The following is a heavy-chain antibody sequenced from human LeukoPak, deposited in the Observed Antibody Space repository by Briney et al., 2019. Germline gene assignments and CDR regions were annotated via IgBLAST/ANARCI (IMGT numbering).Heavy chain of an antibody. V-gene: IGHV1-18*01. J-gene: IGHJ4*02. CDR3: ARDMQWLVRSTSFDY. Sequence: ASVKVSCKASGYTFTSYGISWVRQAPGQGLEWMGRISAYNGNTNYAQKLQGRVTMTTDTSTSTAYMKLRSLRSDDTAVYYCARDMQWLVRSTSFDYWGQGTLVTVSS. D-gene: IGHD6-19*01. CDR2: ISAYNGNT. CDR1: GYTFTSYG.